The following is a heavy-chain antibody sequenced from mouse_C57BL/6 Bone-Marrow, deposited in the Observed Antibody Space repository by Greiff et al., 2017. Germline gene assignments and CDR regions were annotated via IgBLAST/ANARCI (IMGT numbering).Heavy chain of an antibody. CDR2: ISYDGSN. CDR1: GYSITSGYY. CDR3: AREAYNGSSAWFAY. J-gene: IGHJ3*01. Sequence: DVHLVESGPGLVKPSQSLSLTCSVTGYSITSGYYWNWIRQFPGNKLEWMGYISYDGSNNSNPSLKNRISITRDTSKNQFFLKLNSLTTEDTATXYYAREAYNGSSAWFAYWGQGTLVTVSA. D-gene: IGHD1-1*01. V-gene: IGHV3-6*01.